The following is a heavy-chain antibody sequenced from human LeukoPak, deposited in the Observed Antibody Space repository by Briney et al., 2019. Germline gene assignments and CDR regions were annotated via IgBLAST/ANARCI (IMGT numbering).Heavy chain of an antibody. Sequence: ASVKVSCKASGYTFTTYEIHWVRQATGQGLEWMGWMNPNSGNTGYVQNFQGRVTMTTDTSTSTAYMELRSLRSDDTAVYYCARDVDPGNFDYWGQGTLVTVSS. CDR2: MNPNSGNT. J-gene: IGHJ4*02. D-gene: IGHD3-10*01. V-gene: IGHV1-8*02. CDR1: GYTFTTYE. CDR3: ARDVDPGNFDY.